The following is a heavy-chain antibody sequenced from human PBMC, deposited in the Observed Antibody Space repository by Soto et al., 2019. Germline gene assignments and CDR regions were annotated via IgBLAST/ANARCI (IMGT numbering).Heavy chain of an antibody. V-gene: IGHV1-18*01. J-gene: IGHJ4*02. CDR2: ISAYNGNT. Sequence: GASVKVSCKASGYTFTSYGISWVRQAPGQGLEWMGWISAYNGNTNYAQKLQGRVTMTTDTSTSTAYMELRSLRSDDTAVYYCARLSFGSSTSCYAYDYWGQGTLVTVSS. CDR3: ARLSFGSSTSCYAYDY. CDR1: GYTFTSYG. D-gene: IGHD2-2*01.